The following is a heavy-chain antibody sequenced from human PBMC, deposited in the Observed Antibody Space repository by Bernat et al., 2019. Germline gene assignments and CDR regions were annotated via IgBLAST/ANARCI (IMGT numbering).Heavy chain of an antibody. D-gene: IGHD2-15*01. Sequence: QVQLQQWGAGLLKPSETLSLTCAVYGGSFSGYYWSWIRQPPGKGLEWIGEINHSGSTNYNPSLKSRVTISVDTSKNQFSLKLSSVTAADTAVYYCVRGDVVASDAFDIWGQGTMVTVSS. CDR3: VRGDVVASDAFDI. CDR2: INHSGST. V-gene: IGHV4-34*01. J-gene: IGHJ3*02. CDR1: GGSFSGYY.